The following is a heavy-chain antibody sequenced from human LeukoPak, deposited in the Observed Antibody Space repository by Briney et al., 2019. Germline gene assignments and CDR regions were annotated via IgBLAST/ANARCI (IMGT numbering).Heavy chain of an antibody. Sequence: SETLSLTCAVYGGSFSGYYWSWIRQPPGKGLEWIGEINHSGSTNYNPSLKSRVTISVDTSKNQFSLKLSSVTAADTAVYYCARGPYGSGKNYYYYGMDVWGKGTTVTVSS. D-gene: IGHD3-10*01. CDR3: ARGPYGSGKNYYYYGMDV. V-gene: IGHV4-34*01. CDR2: INHSGST. CDR1: GGSFSGYY. J-gene: IGHJ6*04.